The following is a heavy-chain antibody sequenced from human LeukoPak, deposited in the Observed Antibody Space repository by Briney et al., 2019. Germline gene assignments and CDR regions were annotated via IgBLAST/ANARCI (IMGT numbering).Heavy chain of an antibody. Sequence: SETLSLTCTVSDGSISSYYWRWIRQPPGKGIEWIGYIYYSGSTNYNPSLKSRVTISVDTSKNQFSLKLSSVTAADTAVYYCARDNEANGSGSYSQYGMDVWGQGTTVTVSS. CDR1: DGSISSYY. CDR2: IYYSGST. D-gene: IGHD3-10*01. CDR3: ARDNEANGSGSYSQYGMDV. V-gene: IGHV4-59*01. J-gene: IGHJ6*02.